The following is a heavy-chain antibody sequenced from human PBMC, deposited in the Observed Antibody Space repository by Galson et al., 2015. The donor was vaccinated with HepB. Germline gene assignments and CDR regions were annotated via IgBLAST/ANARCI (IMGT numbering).Heavy chain of an antibody. Sequence: LRLSCAASGFTFSNFWMSWVRQAPGKGLEWVANIKQDGSDKYYVDSVKGRFTISRDNAKNSLFLQMNSLRAEDTAMYYCATRTSLDYWGQGTLVTVSS. CDR2: IKQDGSDK. CDR3: ATRTSLDY. J-gene: IGHJ4*02. V-gene: IGHV3-7*03. CDR1: GFTFSNFW.